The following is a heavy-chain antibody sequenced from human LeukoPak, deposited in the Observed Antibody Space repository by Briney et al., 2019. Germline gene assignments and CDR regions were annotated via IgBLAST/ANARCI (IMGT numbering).Heavy chain of an antibody. D-gene: IGHD1-26*01. Sequence: SETLSLTCAVYGGSFSGYYWSWIRQPPGKGLEWIGEINHSGSTNYNPSLKSRVTISVDTSKNQFSLKLSSVTAADTAVYYCAREGGSYTGLDYWGQGTLVTVSS. CDR1: GGSFSGYY. J-gene: IGHJ4*02. CDR2: INHSGST. CDR3: AREGGSYTGLDY. V-gene: IGHV4-34*01.